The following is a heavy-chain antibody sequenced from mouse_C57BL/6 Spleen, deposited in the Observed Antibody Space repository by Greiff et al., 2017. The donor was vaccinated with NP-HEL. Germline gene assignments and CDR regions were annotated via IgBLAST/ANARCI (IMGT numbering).Heavy chain of an antibody. Sequence: EVMLVESGGGLVKPGGSLKLSCAASGFTFSDYGMHWVRQAPEKGLEWVAYISSGSSTIYYADTVKGRFTISRDNAKNTLFLQMTSLRSEDTAMYYCARRNYGYDDYAMDYWGQGTSVTVSS. CDR2: ISSGSSTI. V-gene: IGHV5-17*01. J-gene: IGHJ4*01. CDR1: GFTFSDYG. CDR3: ARRNYGYDDYAMDY. D-gene: IGHD2-2*01.